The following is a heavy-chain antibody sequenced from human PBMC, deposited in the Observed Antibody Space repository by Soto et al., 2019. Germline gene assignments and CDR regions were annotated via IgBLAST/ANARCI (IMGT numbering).Heavy chain of an antibody. V-gene: IGHV1-3*01. Sequence: QVQLVQSEAEMKKPGASVKVSCKASGYTFTSYVIHWVRQAPGQRLEWMGWINAGNGNTEYSQKFQGRVTITRDTSASTAYIELSSLRSEDKAVYYCARAPAATGYYPLGHWGQGTLVTVSS. CDR1: GYTFTSYV. D-gene: IGHD3-9*01. CDR2: INAGNGNT. J-gene: IGHJ4*02. CDR3: ARAPAATGYYPLGH.